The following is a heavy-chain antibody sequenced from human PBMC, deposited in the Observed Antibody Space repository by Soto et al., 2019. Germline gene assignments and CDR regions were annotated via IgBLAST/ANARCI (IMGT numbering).Heavy chain of an antibody. D-gene: IGHD3-22*01. Sequence: PSETLSLTCTVSGGSISSGDYYWSWIRQPPGKGLEWIGYIYYSGSTYYNPSLKSRVTISVDTSKNQFSLKLSSVTAADTAVYYCARSYDSSGYPDYYYYYGMDVWGQGTTVTVSS. CDR3: ARSYDSSGYPDYYYYYGMDV. V-gene: IGHV4-30-4*01. CDR1: GGSISSGDYY. J-gene: IGHJ6*02. CDR2: IYYSGST.